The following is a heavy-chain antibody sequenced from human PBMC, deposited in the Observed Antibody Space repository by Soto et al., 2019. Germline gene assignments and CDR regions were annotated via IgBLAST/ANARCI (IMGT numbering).Heavy chain of an antibody. CDR2: IITMFGTA. CDR3: ARVGAANNYDSSGYYSPLDY. J-gene: IGHJ4*02. CDR1: GDTFSSYA. Sequence: QVQLVQSGAEVKKPGSSVKVSCKASGDTFSSYAINWVRQAPGQGLEWMGGIITMFGTANYAQKFKGRVTITRGESTSTINIVMTSLRSEDTAVYYCARVGAANNYDSSGYYSPLDYWGQGTLVTVSS. D-gene: IGHD3-22*01. V-gene: IGHV1-69*01.